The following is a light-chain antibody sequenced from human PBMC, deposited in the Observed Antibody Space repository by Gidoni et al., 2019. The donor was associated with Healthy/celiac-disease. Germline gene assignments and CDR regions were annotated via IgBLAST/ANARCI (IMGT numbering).Light chain of an antibody. J-gene: IGKJ4*01. Sequence: PGERATLSCRASQSVNSYLAWYQQKPGQAPRLLIYDASNRATGIPARFSGSGSETDFAPTISSLESEDFAVYYCQQRSNWPLTFGGXTKVEIK. CDR3: QQRSNWPLT. V-gene: IGKV3-11*01. CDR2: DAS. CDR1: QSVNSY.